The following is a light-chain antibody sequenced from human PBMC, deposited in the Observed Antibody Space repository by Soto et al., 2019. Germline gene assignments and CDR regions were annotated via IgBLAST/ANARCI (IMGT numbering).Light chain of an antibody. V-gene: IGLV2-8*01. CDR1: SSDVGGYNY. CDR3: SSYAGSNNLV. CDR2: EVN. J-gene: IGLJ2*01. Sequence: QSALTQPPSASGSPGQSVTISCTGTSSDVGGYNYVSWYQQHPGKAPKLMIYEVNKRPSGVPDRFSGSKSGNTASLTVSGLQAEDEADYYCSSYAGSNNLVFGGGTKLIVL.